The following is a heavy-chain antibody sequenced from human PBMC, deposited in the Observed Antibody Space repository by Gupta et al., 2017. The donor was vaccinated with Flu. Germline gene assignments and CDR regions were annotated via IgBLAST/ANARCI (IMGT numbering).Heavy chain of an antibody. J-gene: IGHJ5*02. CDR1: GFTFSGSA. Sequence: EVQLVESGGGLVQPGGSLKLSCAASGFTFSGSAMHWVRQASGKGLEWVGRIRSKANSYATAYAASVKGRFTISRDDSKNTAYLQMNSLKTEDTAVYYCTRDGYNLGWFDPWGQGTLVTVSS. CDR3: TRDGYNLGWFDP. V-gene: IGHV3-73*01. D-gene: IGHD5-12*01. CDR2: IRSKANSYAT.